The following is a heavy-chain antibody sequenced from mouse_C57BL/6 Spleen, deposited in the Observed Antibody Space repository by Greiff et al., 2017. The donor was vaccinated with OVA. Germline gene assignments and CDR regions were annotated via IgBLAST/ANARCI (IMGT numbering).Heavy chain of an antibody. CDR1: GFTFSDYG. J-gene: IGHJ4*01. V-gene: IGHV5-17*01. D-gene: IGHD1-1*01. CDR3: ARSGYYGSSYDAMDY. CDR2: ISSGSSTI. Sequence: EVNLVESGGGLVKPGGSLKLSCAASGFTFSDYGMHWVRQAPEKGLEWVAYISSGSSTIYYADTVKGRFTISRDNAKNTLFLQMTSLRSEDTAMYYCARSGYYGSSYDAMDYWGQGTSVTVSS.